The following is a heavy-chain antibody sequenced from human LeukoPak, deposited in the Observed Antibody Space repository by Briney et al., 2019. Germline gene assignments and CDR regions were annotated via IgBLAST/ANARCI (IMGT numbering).Heavy chain of an antibody. Sequence: GGSLRLSCAASGFIVSSNYMSWVRQAPGKGLEWVSIIYSGGSTYYADSVKGRFTISRDNAKNSLYLQVISLRAEDTAVYYCARGPSIAARYDAFDIWGQGTMVTVS. CDR3: ARGPSIAARYDAFDI. V-gene: IGHV3-53*01. J-gene: IGHJ3*02. CDR1: GFIVSSNY. CDR2: IYSGGST. D-gene: IGHD6-6*01.